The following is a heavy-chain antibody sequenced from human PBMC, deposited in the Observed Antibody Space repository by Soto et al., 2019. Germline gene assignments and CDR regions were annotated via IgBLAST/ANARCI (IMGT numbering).Heavy chain of an antibody. CDR1: GGTFRSYT. D-gene: IGHD6-19*01. Sequence: SVKGSCKASGGTFRSYTSIWVRQTPGQGLEWMGRITPILGIANYAQKFQGRVTITADKSTSTAYMELSSLRSEDTAVYYCARDGPHSSGWYRYFQHWGQGTLVTVSS. V-gene: IGHV1-69*04. CDR3: ARDGPHSSGWYRYFQH. J-gene: IGHJ1*01. CDR2: ITPILGIA.